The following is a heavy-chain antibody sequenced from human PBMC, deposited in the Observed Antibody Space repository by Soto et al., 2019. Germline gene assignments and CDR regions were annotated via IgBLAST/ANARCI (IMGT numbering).Heavy chain of an antibody. CDR3: ARETDYYDSSGYYPLTTGAFDI. J-gene: IGHJ3*02. CDR2: IGTAGDT. CDR1: GFTFSSYD. D-gene: IGHD3-22*01. V-gene: IGHV3-13*01. Sequence: GGSLRLSCAASGFTFSSYDMHWVRQATGKGLEWVSAIGTAGDTYYPGSVKGRFTISRENAKNSLYLQMNSLRAEDTAVYYCARETDYYDSSGYYPLTTGAFDIWGQGTMVTVSS.